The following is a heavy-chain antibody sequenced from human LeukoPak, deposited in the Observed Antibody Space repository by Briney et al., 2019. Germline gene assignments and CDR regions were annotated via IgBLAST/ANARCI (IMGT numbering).Heavy chain of an antibody. V-gene: IGHV1-69*13. CDR1: GGTFSSYA. Sequence: ASVKVSCKASGGTFSSYAISWVRQAPGQGLEWMGGIIPIFGTANYAQKFQGRVTITADESTSTAYMELSSLRSEDTAVYYCAMGHIDITMVRGVISSFDYWGQGTLVTVSS. CDR3: AMGHIDITMVRGVISSFDY. D-gene: IGHD3-10*01. J-gene: IGHJ4*02. CDR2: IIPIFGTA.